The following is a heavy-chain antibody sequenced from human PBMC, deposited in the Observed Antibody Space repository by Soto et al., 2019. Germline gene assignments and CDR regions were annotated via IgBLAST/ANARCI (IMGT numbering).Heavy chain of an antibody. Sequence: QVQLVESGGGVVQPGRSLRLSCAASGFTFSNYAIHWVRQAPGKGLEWVAVTSYQGSNQYYADSVKGRFTISRDYSKNTLYLQMNSPRADDTAVYYCAKDFSTMWPGTLDYWGQGTLVTVSS. CDR2: TSYQGSNQ. V-gene: IGHV3-30*04. CDR1: GFTFSNYA. J-gene: IGHJ4*02. CDR3: AKDFSTMWPGTLDY. D-gene: IGHD3-10*02.